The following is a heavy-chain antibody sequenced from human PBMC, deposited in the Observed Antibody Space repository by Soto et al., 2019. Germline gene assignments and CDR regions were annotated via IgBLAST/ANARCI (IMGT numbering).Heavy chain of an antibody. CDR2: ISGSGEMT. J-gene: IGHJ4*02. CDR3: ARSEMTYNWND. CDR1: GFTFRGDA. V-gene: IGHV3-23*01. Sequence: GGSLRLSCAASGFTFRGDAMSWVRQAPGKGLEWVSSISGSGEMTHYAESVKGRFTISRDNSKNTLYLQMESLRAEDTALYYCARSEMTYNWNDWGQGTLVTVSS. D-gene: IGHD1-1*01.